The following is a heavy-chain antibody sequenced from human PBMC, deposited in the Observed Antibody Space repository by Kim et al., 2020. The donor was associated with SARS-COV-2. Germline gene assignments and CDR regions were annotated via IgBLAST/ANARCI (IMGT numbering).Heavy chain of an antibody. CDR3: ARRTGYSYGQGFDY. J-gene: IGHJ4*02. Sequence: AQKLQGRVTMTTETSTSTAYMELRRLRSDETAVYYCARRTGYSYGQGFDYWGQGTLVTVSS. D-gene: IGHD5-18*01. V-gene: IGHV1-18*01.